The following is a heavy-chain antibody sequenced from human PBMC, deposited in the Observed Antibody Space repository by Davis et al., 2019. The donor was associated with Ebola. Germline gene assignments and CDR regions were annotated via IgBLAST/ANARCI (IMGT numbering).Heavy chain of an antibody. CDR1: GLTLSSYP. J-gene: IGHJ6*02. D-gene: IGHD4-11*01. V-gene: IGHV3-72*01. Sequence: PGGSLRLSCAASGLTLSSYPMSWVRQAPGKGLEWVGRTRNKANSYTTEYAASVKGRFTISRDDSKNSLYLQMNSLKTEDTAVYYCARTPLPYSNYALGRYYYGMDVWGQGTTVTVSS. CDR2: TRNKANSYTT. CDR3: ARTPLPYSNYALGRYYYGMDV.